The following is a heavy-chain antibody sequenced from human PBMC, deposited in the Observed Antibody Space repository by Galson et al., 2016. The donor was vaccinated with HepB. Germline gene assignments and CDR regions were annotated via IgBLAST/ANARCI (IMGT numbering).Heavy chain of an antibody. CDR2: IRADGRNT. CDR1: GFTFSSYV. Sequence: SLRLSCAASGFTFSSYVLSWVRQPPGKGLEWVSAIRADGRNTYYADSVKGRFTISRDNSKNTVYLQMNSLRSEDSAVYYCARARLVARPMDVWGQGTTVIVSS. D-gene: IGHD6-6*01. CDR3: ARARLVARPMDV. J-gene: IGHJ6*02. V-gene: IGHV3-23*01.